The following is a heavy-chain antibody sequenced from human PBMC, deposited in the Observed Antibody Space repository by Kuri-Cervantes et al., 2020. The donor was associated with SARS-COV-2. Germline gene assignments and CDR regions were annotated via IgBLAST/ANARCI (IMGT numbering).Heavy chain of an antibody. CDR1: GFTFSSYW. CDR3: ARSYSGYANWNNWFDP. D-gene: IGHD5-12*01. Sequence: GESLKISCAASGFTFSSYWLHWVRQAPGKGLVWVSRINSDGSSTSYADSVKGRFTISRDNAKNTLYLQMNSLRAEDTAVYYCARSYSGYANWNNWFDPWGQGTLVTVSS. J-gene: IGHJ5*02. CDR2: INSDGSST. V-gene: IGHV3-74*01.